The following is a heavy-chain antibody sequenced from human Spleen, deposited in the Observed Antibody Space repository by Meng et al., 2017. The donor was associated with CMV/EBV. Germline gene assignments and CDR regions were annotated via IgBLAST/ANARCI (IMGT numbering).Heavy chain of an antibody. D-gene: IGHD3-3*01. J-gene: IGHJ4*02. Sequence: GASLRLSCTVSGGYISTNYWNWIRQPPGKGLEWVSAIYSGDSRTFYADSVKGRFTISRDYANNTLYLQMNSLRAEDTAVYYCAKAGEWLALDYWGQGTLVTVSS. V-gene: IGHV3-23*03. CDR1: GGYISTNY. CDR3: AKAGEWLALDY. CDR2: IYSGDSRT.